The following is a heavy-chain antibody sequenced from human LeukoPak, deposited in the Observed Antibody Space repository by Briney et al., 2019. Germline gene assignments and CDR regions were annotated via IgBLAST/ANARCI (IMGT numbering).Heavy chain of an antibody. CDR3: ARRHKWWGVFDF. J-gene: IGHJ4*02. V-gene: IGHV1-2*02. CDR1: GYTFTGYY. D-gene: IGHD2-15*01. Sequence: ASVKVSCKASGYTFTGYYMHWVRQAPGRGLEWMGWINPNSGGTNYAQKFQGRVTMTRDTSISTAYMELSRLRSDDTAVYYCARRHKWWGVFDFWGQGTVVTVSS. CDR2: INPNSGGT.